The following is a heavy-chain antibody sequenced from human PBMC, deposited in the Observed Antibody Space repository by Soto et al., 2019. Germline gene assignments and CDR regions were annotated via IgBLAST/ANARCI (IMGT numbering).Heavy chain of an antibody. Sequence: PSETLSLTCTVSGASISNHGYYWSWIRQHPGKGLEWIGYIYYSGSTYYNPSLKSRLTISVDTSKNQFSLKLSSVTAADTAVYYCAREGGTAKIFDYWGQGTLVTVSS. CDR2: IYYSGST. CDR1: GASISNHGYY. J-gene: IGHJ4*02. V-gene: IGHV4-31*03. D-gene: IGHD6-25*01. CDR3: AREGGTAKIFDY.